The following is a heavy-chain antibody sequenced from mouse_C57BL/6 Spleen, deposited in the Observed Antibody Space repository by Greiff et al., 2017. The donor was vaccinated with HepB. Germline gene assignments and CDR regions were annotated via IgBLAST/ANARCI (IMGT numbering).Heavy chain of an antibody. CDR2: IDPSDSYT. V-gene: IGHV1-69*01. CDR3: ARADYDEGAWFAY. CDR1: GYTFISYW. Sequence: VQLQQPGAELVMPGASVKLSCKASGYTFISYWMHWVKQRPGQGLEWIGEIDPSDSYTNYNQKFKGKSTLTVDKSSSTAYMQLSSLTSEDSAVYYCARADYDEGAWFAYWGQGTLVTVSA. J-gene: IGHJ3*01. D-gene: IGHD2-4*01.